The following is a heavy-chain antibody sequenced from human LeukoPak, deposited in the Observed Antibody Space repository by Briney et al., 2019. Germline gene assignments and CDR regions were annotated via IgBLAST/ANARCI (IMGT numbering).Heavy chain of an antibody. D-gene: IGHD3-10*01. CDR1: GFTFSSYS. Sequence: GGSPRLSCAASGFTFSSYSMNWVRQAPGKGLEWVSSISSSSSYIYYADSVKGRFTISRDNAKNSLYLQMNSLRADDTVIYYCACITLVRGVIIWGQGALVTVSS. CDR2: ISSSSSYI. J-gene: IGHJ4*02. V-gene: IGHV3-21*01. CDR3: ACITLVRGVII.